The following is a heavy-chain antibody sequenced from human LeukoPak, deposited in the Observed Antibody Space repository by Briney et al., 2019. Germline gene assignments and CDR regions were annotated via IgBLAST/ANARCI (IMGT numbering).Heavy chain of an antibody. J-gene: IGHJ4*02. CDR1: GGSISSGGYY. V-gene: IGHV4-31*03. D-gene: IGHD5-18*01. CDR2: IYYSGST. Sequence: PSETLSLTCTVSGGSISSGGYYWSWIRQHPGKGLEWIGYIYYSGSTYYNPSLKSRVTISVDTSKNQFSLKLSSVTAADTAVYYCARDDGVPRGYSYEEPYYFDYWGQGTLVTVSS. CDR3: ARDDGVPRGYSYEEPYYFDY.